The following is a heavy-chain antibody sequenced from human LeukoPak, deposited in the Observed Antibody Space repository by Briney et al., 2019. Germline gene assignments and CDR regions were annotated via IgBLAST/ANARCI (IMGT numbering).Heavy chain of an antibody. V-gene: IGHV3-20*04. J-gene: IGHJ6*03. CDR1: GFTFDDYG. CDR3: ARGVDSGYDADYYYYMDV. CDR2: INWNGGST. Sequence: GGSLRLSCAASGFTFDDYGMSWVRQAPGKGLEWVSGINWNGGSTGYADSVKGRFTISRDNAKNSLYLQMNSLRAEDTALYYCARGVDSGYDADYYYYMDVWGKGTTVTISS. D-gene: IGHD5-12*01.